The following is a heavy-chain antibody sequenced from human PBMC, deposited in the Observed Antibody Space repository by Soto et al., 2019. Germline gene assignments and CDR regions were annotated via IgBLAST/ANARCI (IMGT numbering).Heavy chain of an antibody. CDR2: MYTSGST. J-gene: IGHJ5*01. CDR1: GGSISSYS. CDR3: ARGRYCLTGRCFPNWFDS. D-gene: IGHD7-27*01. Sequence: SETLSLTCTVSGGSISSYSWSWIRQPAGKGLEWIGRMYTSGSTNYNPSLKSRVTMSVDTSKNQFSLNVTSVTAADTAVYFCARGRYCLTGRCFPNWFDSWGQGALVTVSS. V-gene: IGHV4-4*07.